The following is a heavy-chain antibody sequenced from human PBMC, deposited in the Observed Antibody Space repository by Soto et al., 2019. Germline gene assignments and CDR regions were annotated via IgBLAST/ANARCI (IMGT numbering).Heavy chain of an antibody. CDR1: GYTFTSYG. V-gene: IGHV1-69*13. J-gene: IGHJ4*02. CDR2: IIPIFGTA. Sequence: SVKVSCKASGYTFTSYGISWVRQAPGQGLEWMGGIIPIFGTANYAQKFQGRVTITADESTSTAYMELSSLRSEDTAVYYCARAPPSGSITGTTYYFDYWGQGTLVTVSS. CDR3: ARAPPSGSITGTTYYFDY. D-gene: IGHD1-20*01.